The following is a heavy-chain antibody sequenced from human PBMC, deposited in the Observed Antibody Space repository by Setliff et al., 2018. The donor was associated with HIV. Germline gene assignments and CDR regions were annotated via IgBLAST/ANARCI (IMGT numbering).Heavy chain of an antibody. V-gene: IGHV3-66*02. D-gene: IGHD3-10*01. Sequence: GGSLRLSCAASGFSVSNYYMAWVRQAPGKGLEWVSTIYSGGDSYHADSVKGRFTLSRDNSKNTLYLQMDSLRPEDTAICYCARSRLYNSALDFWGQGTLVTVSS. CDR3: ARSRLYNSALDF. CDR2: IYSGGDS. J-gene: IGHJ4*02. CDR1: GFSVSNYY.